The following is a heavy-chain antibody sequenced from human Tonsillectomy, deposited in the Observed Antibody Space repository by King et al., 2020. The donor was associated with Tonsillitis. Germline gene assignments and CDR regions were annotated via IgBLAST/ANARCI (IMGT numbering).Heavy chain of an antibody. CDR1: GFTFSSYS. V-gene: IGHV3-21*01. Sequence: QLVQSGGGLVKPGGSLRLSCAASGFTFSSYSMNWVRQAPGKGLEWVSSISSSSSYIYYADSVKGRFTISRDNAKNSLYLQMNSLRAEDTAVYYCAREFGYSYGRNFDYWGQGTLVTVSS. J-gene: IGHJ4*02. CDR3: AREFGYSYGRNFDY. D-gene: IGHD5-18*01. CDR2: ISSSSSYI.